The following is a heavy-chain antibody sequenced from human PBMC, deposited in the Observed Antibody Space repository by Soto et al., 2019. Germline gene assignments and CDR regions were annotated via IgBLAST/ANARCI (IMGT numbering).Heavy chain of an antibody. CDR1: GFTFSSYA. CDR3: ARESPLPAFDY. CDR2: ISYDGSNK. V-gene: IGHV3-30-3*01. Sequence: QVQLVESGGGVVQPGRSLRLSCAASGFTFSSYAMHWVRQAPGKGLEWVAVISYDGSNKYYADSVKGRFTISRDNSKNTLYLQMNSLRAEDTAVYYCARESPLPAFDYWGQGTLVTDSS. J-gene: IGHJ4*02. D-gene: IGHD2-2*01.